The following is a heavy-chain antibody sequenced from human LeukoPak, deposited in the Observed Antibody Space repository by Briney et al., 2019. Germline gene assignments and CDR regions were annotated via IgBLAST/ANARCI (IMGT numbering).Heavy chain of an antibody. J-gene: IGHJ4*02. V-gene: IGHV3-48*03. CDR2: ISTAGSTK. CDR1: GFTFSDYE. CDR3: ARGGPARSWVY. D-gene: IGHD2-2*01. Sequence: GGSLRLSCAASGFTFSDYEMNWVRQAPGKGLEWISYISTAGSTKYYAESVKGRFTISRDNANDSLYLQMNSLRVEDTAVYFCARGGPARSWVYWGQGTLVTVSS.